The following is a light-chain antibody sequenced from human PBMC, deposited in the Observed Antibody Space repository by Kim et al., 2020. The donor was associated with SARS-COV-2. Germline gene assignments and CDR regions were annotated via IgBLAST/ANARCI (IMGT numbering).Light chain of an antibody. V-gene: IGKV1-12*01. CDR2: AAS. J-gene: IGKJ2*01. Sequence: SASVGDRFTITCRASHAIDSWLAWYQQKPGKAPKLLIYAASSLESGVPSRFSGSGSGTDFTLTISSLQPEDFATYYCQQANSIPYTFGQGTKLEI. CDR1: HAIDSW. CDR3: QQANSIPYT.